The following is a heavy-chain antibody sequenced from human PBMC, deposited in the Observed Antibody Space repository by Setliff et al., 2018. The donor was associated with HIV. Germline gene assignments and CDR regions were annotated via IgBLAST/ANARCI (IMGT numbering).Heavy chain of an antibody. CDR1: GDSINSGNYY. CDR3: ATSPAGEILGSRPFYFDY. J-gene: IGHJ4*02. CDR2: IYYSGST. Sequence: SATLSLTCTVSGDSINSGNYYWSWIRQHPGKGLEWIGYIYYSGSTYYSPSLKSRVTISEDTSKNQFSLKMRSVTAADTAVYYCATSPAGEILGSRPFYFDYWGQGTLVTVSS. D-gene: IGHD3-10*01. V-gene: IGHV4-31*03.